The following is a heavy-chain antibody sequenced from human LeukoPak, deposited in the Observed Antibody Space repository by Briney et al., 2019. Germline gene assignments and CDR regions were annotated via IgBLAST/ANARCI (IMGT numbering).Heavy chain of an antibody. CDR1: GFSLSTSGVG. V-gene: IGHV2-5*02. J-gene: IGHJ4*02. CDR2: IYWDDDK. Sequence: SGPTLVKPTQTLTLTCTFSGFSLSTSGVGVGWIRQPPGKALEWLALIYWDDDKRYSPSLKSRLTITKDTSKNQVVLTMTNMDPVDTATYYCAHRNDYDYVWGSYRRTYYFDYWGQGTLVTVSS. D-gene: IGHD3-16*02. CDR3: AHRNDYDYVWGSYRRTYYFDY.